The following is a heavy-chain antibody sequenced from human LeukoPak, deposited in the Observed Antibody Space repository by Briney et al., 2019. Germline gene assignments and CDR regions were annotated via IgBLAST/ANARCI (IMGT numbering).Heavy chain of an antibody. J-gene: IGHJ4*02. CDR3: ARGTPYGDYFDY. Sequence: SETLSLTCAVYGGSFSNYYWSWIRQPPGKGLDWIGEINHSGTTNYNPSLKSRVTMSVDTAKNQLSLKLSSVTAADTAVYYCARGTPYGDYFDYWGQGTLVTVSS. CDR2: INHSGTT. V-gene: IGHV4-34*01. CDR1: GGSFSNYY. D-gene: IGHD4-17*01.